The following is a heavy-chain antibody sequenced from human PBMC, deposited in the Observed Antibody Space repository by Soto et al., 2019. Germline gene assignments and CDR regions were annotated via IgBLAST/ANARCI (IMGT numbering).Heavy chain of an antibody. Sequence: SGVLMRISCRGAGGSFIGYGIGWVRQMPGKGLEWMGIIYPGDSDTRYSPSFQGQVTISADKSISTAYLQWSSLKASDTAMYYCAGPGPVPDDSSGYYYYYGMDVWGQGTTVTLSS. D-gene: IGHD3-22*01. J-gene: IGHJ6*02. CDR2: IYPGDSDT. CDR3: AGPGPVPDDSSGYYYYYGMDV. V-gene: IGHV5-51*01. CDR1: GGSFIGYG.